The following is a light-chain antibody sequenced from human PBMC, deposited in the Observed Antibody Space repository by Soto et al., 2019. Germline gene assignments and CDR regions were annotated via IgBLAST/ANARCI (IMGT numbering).Light chain of an antibody. CDR1: SSNIGSNT. CDR3: AAWDDGLNGSWV. CDR2: SNN. Sequence: QSVLTQPPSASGTPGQRVAISCSGSSSNIGSNTVNWYQQLPGTAPKLLIYSNNQRPSGVPDRFSASKSGTSASLAISGLQSEDEADYYCAAWDDGLNGSWVFGGGTQLTV. V-gene: IGLV1-44*01. J-gene: IGLJ3*02.